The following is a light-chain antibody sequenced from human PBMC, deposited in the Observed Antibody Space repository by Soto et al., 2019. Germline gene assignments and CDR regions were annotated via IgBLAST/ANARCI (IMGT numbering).Light chain of an antibody. V-gene: IGLV2-14*01. J-gene: IGLJ2*01. CDR3: SSYTSSTTPAV. CDR2: EVS. CDR1: SSDIGNYDF. Sequence: QAVVTQPASVSGSPGQSITISCTGTSSDIGNYDFVSWYQQVPGTAPKAMIYEVSSRPSGVSNRFSGSKSGNTASLTISGLQAEDEAYYYCSSYTSSTTPAVFGGGTKVTVL.